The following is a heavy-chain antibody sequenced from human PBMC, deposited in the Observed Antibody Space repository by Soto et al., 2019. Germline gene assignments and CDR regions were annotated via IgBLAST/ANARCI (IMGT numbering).Heavy chain of an antibody. V-gene: IGHV3-23*01. Sequence: EVQLLESGGGLGQPGGSLRLSCAASGFTFSTYAMSWVRQAPGKGLEWVAAISSDSGTIYYADSVKGRCSISRDNSKSTLYLQMNSLRPEDTDVYYCAKGIDCSNGRCSSDPKGVWGKGTTVTVSS. CDR3: AKGIDCSNGRCSSDPKGV. CDR2: ISSDSGTI. J-gene: IGHJ6*04. D-gene: IGHD2-15*01. CDR1: GFTFSTYA.